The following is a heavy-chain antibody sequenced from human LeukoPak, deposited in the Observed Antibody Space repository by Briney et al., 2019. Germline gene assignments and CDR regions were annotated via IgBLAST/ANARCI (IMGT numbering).Heavy chain of an antibody. J-gene: IGHJ4*02. CDR2: IYYSGST. V-gene: IGHV4-59*08. D-gene: IGHD3-22*01. CDR1: GGSISSYY. CDR3: ARRVDIVVAGGSYYFDY. Sequence: PSETLSLTCTVSGGSISSYYWSWIRQPPGKGLEWIGYIYYSGSTNYNPSLKSRVTISLDTSKNQFSLKLSSVTAADTAVYYCARRVDIVVAGGSYYFDYWGQGTLVTVSS.